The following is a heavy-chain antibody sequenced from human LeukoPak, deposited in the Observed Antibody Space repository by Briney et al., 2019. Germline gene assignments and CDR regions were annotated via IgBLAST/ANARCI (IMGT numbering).Heavy chain of an antibody. J-gene: IGHJ6*02. V-gene: IGHV3-7*01. CDR3: ARDGGIIRFGGQDV. CDR1: GFTFSDFW. Sequence: GGSLRLSCAASGFTFSDFWLSWVRQAPGKGLEWVANMNRDGSEKDYVDSMKGRITISRDNAKNSLYLQMNSLRVEDTAVYYCARDGGIIRFGGQDVWGQGTTVTVS. CDR2: MNRDGSEK. D-gene: IGHD3-16*01.